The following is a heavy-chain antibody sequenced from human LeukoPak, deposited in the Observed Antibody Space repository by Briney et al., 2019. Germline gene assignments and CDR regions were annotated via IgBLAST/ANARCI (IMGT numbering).Heavy chain of an antibody. D-gene: IGHD2-15*01. Sequence: GGSLRLSCAASGFTFGSYSMNWVRQAPGKGLEWVSSISSSSSYIYYADSVKGRFTISRDNAKNSLYLQMNSLRAEDTAVYYCARDKYCSGGSCSGWFDPWGQGTLVTVSS. CDR2: ISSSSSYI. CDR1: GFTFGSYS. V-gene: IGHV3-21*01. CDR3: ARDKYCSGGSCSGWFDP. J-gene: IGHJ5*02.